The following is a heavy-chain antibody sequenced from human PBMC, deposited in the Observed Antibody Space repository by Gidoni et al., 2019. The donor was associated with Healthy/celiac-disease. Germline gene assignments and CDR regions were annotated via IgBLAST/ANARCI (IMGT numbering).Heavy chain of an antibody. Sequence: QVQLVESGGGLVKPGGSLRLSCAASGFTFSDYYMSWIRQAPGKGLGWVSYISSSSSYTNYADSVKGRFTISRDNAKNSLYLQMNSLRAEDTAVYYCARETVGAPYFDYWGQGTLVTVSS. CDR3: ARETVGAPYFDY. V-gene: IGHV3-11*06. J-gene: IGHJ4*02. CDR1: GFTFSDYY. CDR2: ISSSSSYT. D-gene: IGHD1-26*01.